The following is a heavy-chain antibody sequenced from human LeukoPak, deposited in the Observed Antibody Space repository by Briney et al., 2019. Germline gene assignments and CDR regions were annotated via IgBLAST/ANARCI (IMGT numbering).Heavy chain of an antibody. Sequence: SGGSLRLSCAASGFTFSSYGMHWVRQAPGKCLEWVAVVHNDGDTKYFGDSVKGRFTISRDNSKNTLYLQMNSLRAEDTAVYYCATGTGYYYDRWGQGTLVTVAS. CDR1: GFTFSSYG. D-gene: IGHD3-9*01. V-gene: IGHV3-30*02. CDR2: VHNDGDTK. CDR3: ATGTGYYYDR. J-gene: IGHJ4*02.